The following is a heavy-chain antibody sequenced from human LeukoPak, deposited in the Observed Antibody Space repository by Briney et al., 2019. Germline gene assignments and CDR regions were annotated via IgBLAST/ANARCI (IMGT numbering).Heavy chain of an antibody. CDR2: IYYSGST. V-gene: IGHV4-59*01. D-gene: IGHD3-3*01. Sequence: PSETLSLTCTVSGGSISSYYWNWIRQPPGKGLEWIGYIYYSGSTNYNPSLKSRVTISVDTSKNQFSLKLSSVTAADTAVYYCARTYYDFWSGNNWFDPWGQGTLVTVSS. CDR1: GGSISSYY. CDR3: ARTYYDFWSGNNWFDP. J-gene: IGHJ5*02.